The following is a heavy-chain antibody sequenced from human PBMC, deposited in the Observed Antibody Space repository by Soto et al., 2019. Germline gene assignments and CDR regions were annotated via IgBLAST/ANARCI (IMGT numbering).Heavy chain of an antibody. V-gene: IGHV4-34*01. D-gene: IGHD3-10*01. J-gene: IGHJ6*03. CDR1: GGSFSGYY. Sequence: SETLSLTCAVYGGSFSGYYWSWIRQPPGKGLEWIGEINHSGSTNYNPSLKSRVTISVDTSKNQFSLKLSSVTAADTAVYYCGRVARLRGVINYYYYYMDVWGKGTTVTVSS. CDR2: INHSGST. CDR3: GRVARLRGVINYYYYYMDV.